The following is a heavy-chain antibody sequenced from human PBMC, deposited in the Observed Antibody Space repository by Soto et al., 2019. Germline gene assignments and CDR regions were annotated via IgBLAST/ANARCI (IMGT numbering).Heavy chain of an antibody. CDR1: GFTFSSYA. J-gene: IGHJ6*02. V-gene: IGHV3-30-3*01. CDR3: ARDRFPYYDFWSGYYYGMDV. D-gene: IGHD3-3*01. CDR2: ISYDGSNK. Sequence: QVQLVESGGGVVQPGRSLRLSCAASGFTFSSYAMHWVRQAPGKGLEWVAVISYDGSNKYYADSVKGRFTISRDNSKNTLYLQMNSLRAEDTAVYYCARDRFPYYDFWSGYYYGMDVWGQGTTVTVSS.